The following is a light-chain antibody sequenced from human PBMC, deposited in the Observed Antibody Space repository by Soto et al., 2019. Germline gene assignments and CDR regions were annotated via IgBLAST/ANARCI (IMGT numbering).Light chain of an antibody. Sequence: QSALSQPASMSGSPGQSITIPCTGTSSDIGLYNYVSWYQHHPGKAPKLLISEVSIRPSGLSDRFSASKTGNTASLTISGLQPEDEAFYYCSCLSTTSTPIVFGTGTMLTVL. V-gene: IGLV2-14*01. CDR3: SCLSTTSTPIV. CDR1: SSDIGLYNY. J-gene: IGLJ1*01. CDR2: EVS.